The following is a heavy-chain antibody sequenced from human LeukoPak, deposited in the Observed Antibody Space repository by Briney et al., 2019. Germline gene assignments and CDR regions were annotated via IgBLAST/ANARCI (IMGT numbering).Heavy chain of an antibody. V-gene: IGHV1-18*01. Sequence: ASVKVSCKASGGTFSSYAISWVRQAPGQGLEWMGWISAYNGNTNYAQKLQGRVTMTTDTSTSTAYMEPRSLRSDDTAVYYCARDRPFIVVVPAYNWFDPWGQGTLVTVSS. CDR1: GGTFSSYA. D-gene: IGHD2-2*01. CDR3: ARDRPFIVVVPAYNWFDP. CDR2: ISAYNGNT. J-gene: IGHJ5*02.